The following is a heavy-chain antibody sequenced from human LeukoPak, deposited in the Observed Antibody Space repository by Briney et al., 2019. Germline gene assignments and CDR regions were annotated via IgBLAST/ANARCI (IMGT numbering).Heavy chain of an antibody. CDR3: AIGAHVSIYGY. CDR1: GYTFTSYA. D-gene: IGHD3-10*01. CDR2: MNPNSGNT. J-gene: IGHJ4*02. V-gene: IGHV1-8*02. Sequence: ASVKVSCKASGYTFTSYAMNWVRQATGQGLEWMGWMNPNSGNTGYAQKFQGRVTMTRNTSISTAYMELSSLRSEDTAVYYCAIGAHVSIYGYWGQGTLVTVSS.